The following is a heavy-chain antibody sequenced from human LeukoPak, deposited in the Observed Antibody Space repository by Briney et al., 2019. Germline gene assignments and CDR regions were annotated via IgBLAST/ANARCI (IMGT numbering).Heavy chain of an antibody. CDR1: GFTFSSYG. J-gene: IGHJ4*02. V-gene: IGHV3-33*01. D-gene: IGHD6-6*01. CDR2: IWYDGSNK. CDR3: ARGRGSSYDY. Sequence: GRSLRLSCAASGFTFSSYGMHRVRQAPGKGLEWVAVIWYDGSNKYYADSVKGRFTISRDNSKNTLYLQMNSLRAEDTAVYYCARGRGSSYDYWGQGTLVTVSS.